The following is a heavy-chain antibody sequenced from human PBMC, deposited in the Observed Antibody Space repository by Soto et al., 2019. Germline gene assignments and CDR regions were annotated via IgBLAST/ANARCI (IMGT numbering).Heavy chain of an antibody. CDR1: GFTFRTYG. CDR3: GKWLRSNGYGACFDF. J-gene: IGHJ4*02. V-gene: IGHV3-30*18. CDR2: TSRDGGLQ. Sequence: QVQLVESGGGVVQPGRSLRLSCAASGFTFRTYGMLWVRQAPGKGLEWVAVTSRDGGLQYYADSVKGRFTIYRDNSKNTSYLQRIRMKAEDTAADYCGKWLRSNGYGACFDFWGQGSLVTVSS. D-gene: IGHD5-18*01.